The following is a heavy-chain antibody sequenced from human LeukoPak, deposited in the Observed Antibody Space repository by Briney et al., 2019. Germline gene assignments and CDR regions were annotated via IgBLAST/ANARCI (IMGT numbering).Heavy chain of an antibody. J-gene: IGHJ4*02. V-gene: IGHV1-2*04. CDR1: GYTFTSYY. CDR2: INPNSGGT. CDR3: ARTGFIAAAAFDY. D-gene: IGHD6-13*01. Sequence: ASVKVSCKASGYTFTSYYMHWVRQAPGQGLEWMGWINPNSGGTNYAQKFQGWVTMTRDTSISTAYMELSRLRSDDTAVYYCARTGFIAAAAFDYWGQGTLVTVSS.